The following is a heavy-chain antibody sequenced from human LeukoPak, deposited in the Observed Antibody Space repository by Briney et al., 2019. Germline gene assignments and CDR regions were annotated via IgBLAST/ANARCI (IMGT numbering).Heavy chain of an antibody. J-gene: IGHJ4*02. D-gene: IGHD6-13*01. CDR1: GYTFTSYD. V-gene: IGHV1-8*01. Sequence: ASVKVSCKASGYTFTSYDINWVRQATGQGLEWMGWMNPNSGNTGYAQKFQGRVTMTRNTSISTVYMELSSLRSEDTAVYYCARDIERAAAGEDYWGQGTLVTVSS. CDR2: MNPNSGNT. CDR3: ARDIERAAAGEDY.